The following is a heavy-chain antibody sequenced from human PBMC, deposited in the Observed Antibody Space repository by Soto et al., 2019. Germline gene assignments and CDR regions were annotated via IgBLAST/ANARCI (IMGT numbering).Heavy chain of an antibody. J-gene: IGHJ6*02. Sequence: SETLSLTCAVSGGSISSGGYSWSWIRQPPGKGLEWIGYIYYSGSTNYNPSLKSRVTISVDTSKNQFSLKLSSVTAADTAVYYCAREGDYYYGMDVWGQGTTVTVSS. CDR3: AREGDYYYGMDV. V-gene: IGHV4-61*08. CDR1: GGSISSGGYS. CDR2: IYYSGST.